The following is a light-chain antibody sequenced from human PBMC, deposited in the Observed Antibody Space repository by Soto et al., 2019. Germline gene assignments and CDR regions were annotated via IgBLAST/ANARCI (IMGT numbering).Light chain of an antibody. CDR1: SCDVGAYHF. V-gene: IGLV2-14*01. CDR2: EVT. J-gene: IGLJ1*01. CDR3: SSYTSSNTPYV. Sequence: QSALAQPASVSGSPGQSITISCTGSSCDVGAYHFVSWYQHHPGKAPKLILYEVTARPSGVSSCFSGSKSGNTASLTISGLQADDEANYYCSSYTSSNTPYVFGAGTKVTV.